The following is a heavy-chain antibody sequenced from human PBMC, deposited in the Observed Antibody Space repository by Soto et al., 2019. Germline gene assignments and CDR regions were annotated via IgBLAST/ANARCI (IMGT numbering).Heavy chain of an antibody. Sequence: GGSLRLSCAASGFTFSDYYMTWIRQAPGKGLEWVSYISGGGGSTYYADSVKGRVTISRDNSKNTLYLQMNSLRAEDTAVYYCAKVSLGALTFTDYYYYGLDVWGQGTTVTVSS. V-gene: IGHV3-23*01. D-gene: IGHD1-26*01. CDR1: GFTFSDYY. J-gene: IGHJ6*02. CDR2: ISGGGGST. CDR3: AKVSLGALTFTDYYYYGLDV.